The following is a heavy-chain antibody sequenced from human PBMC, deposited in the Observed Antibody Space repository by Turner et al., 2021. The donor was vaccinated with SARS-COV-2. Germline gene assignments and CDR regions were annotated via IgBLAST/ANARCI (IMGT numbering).Heavy chain of an antibody. J-gene: IGHJ4*02. CDR3: TTDGPTYYDILTGYYLPPFDY. CDR1: GLTFSNAW. Sequence: VQLVGSGGGLVKPGGYLRLSCAAYGLTFSNAWMSWVRQAPGKGLELVGRIKSKTNGGTTDYAAPVKGRFTISRDDSKNTLYLQMNSLKTEYTAVYYCTTDGPTYYDILTGYYLPPFDYWGQGTLVTVSS. CDR2: IKSKTNGGTT. V-gene: IGHV3-15*01. D-gene: IGHD3-9*01.